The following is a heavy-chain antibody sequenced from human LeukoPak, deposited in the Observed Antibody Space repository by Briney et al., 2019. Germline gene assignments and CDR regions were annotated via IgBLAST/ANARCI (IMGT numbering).Heavy chain of an antibody. Sequence: GGSLRLSCAASGFTFNNYYMSWVRQAPGKGLEWVSSISSSSSYIYYADSVKGRFTISRDNAKNSLYLQMNSLRAEDTAVYYCASESITARYYXYGXDVWGQG. D-gene: IGHD6-6*01. CDR2: ISSSSSYI. CDR3: ASESITARYYXYGXDV. CDR1: GFTFNNYY. J-gene: IGHJ6*02. V-gene: IGHV3-21*01.